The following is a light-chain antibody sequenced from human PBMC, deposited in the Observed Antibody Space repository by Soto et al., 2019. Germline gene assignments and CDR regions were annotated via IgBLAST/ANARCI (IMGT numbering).Light chain of an antibody. CDR1: CSDVGGYEF. V-gene: IGLV2-14*01. J-gene: IGLJ1*01. CDR2: DVS. CDR3: SSYTSSGTYV. Sequence: QTALTQPASMSGSPGQSITISCTATCSDVGGYEFVSWYQQHPDNAPKLIIYDVSDRPSGESSRFSGSKSANTASLTISGLQAEDEADYYCSSYTSSGTYVFGTGT.